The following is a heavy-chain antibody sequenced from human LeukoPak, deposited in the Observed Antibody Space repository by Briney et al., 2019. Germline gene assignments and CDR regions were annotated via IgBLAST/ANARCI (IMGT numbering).Heavy chain of an antibody. J-gene: IGHJ6*03. V-gene: IGHV4-38-2*01. CDR1: GYSISSGYY. CDR2: IYHSGTT. Sequence: PSETLSLTCAVSGYSISSGYYWGWFRQPPGKGPEGIGFIYHSGTTYYNPSLKSRVTISVDTSQNQFSLMISSVPAADTAVYYCERQGGSNSPYYYYYMDVWGKGTTVTVSS. D-gene: IGHD6-13*01. CDR3: ERQGGSNSPYYYYYMDV.